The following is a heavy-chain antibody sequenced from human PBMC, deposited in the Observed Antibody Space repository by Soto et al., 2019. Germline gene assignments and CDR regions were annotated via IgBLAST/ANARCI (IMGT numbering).Heavy chain of an antibody. J-gene: IGHJ4*02. CDR2: IKSKTDGGTT. CDR1: GFTFSNAW. V-gene: IGHV3-15*01. CDR3: TIWLMMTTVTSFDY. Sequence: EVQLVESGGGLVKPGGSLRLSCAASGFTFSNAWMSWVRQAPGKGLEWVGRIKSKTDGGTTDYAAPVKGRFTISRDDSKNTLYLQMNSLKTEDTAVYYCTIWLMMTTVTSFDYWGQGTLVTVSS. D-gene: IGHD4-17*01.